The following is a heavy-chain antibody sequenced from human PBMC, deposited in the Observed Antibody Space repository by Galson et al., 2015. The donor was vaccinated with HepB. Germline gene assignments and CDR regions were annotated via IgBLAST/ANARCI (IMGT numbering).Heavy chain of an antibody. D-gene: IGHD2-2*01. J-gene: IGHJ4*02. CDR1: GGSIVSSSHY. CDR3: ARPRYCSSATCTAAFDY. CDR2: IYYGGSGTK. V-gene: IGHV4-39*01. Sequence: ETLSLTCTVSGGSIVSSSHYWGWIRQPPGKGLEWIGRIYYGGSGTKLYNPSLRSRVTISVDPSKNQFSLELKSVTAADTAVYYCARPRYCSSATCTAAFDYWGQGTLVTVSS.